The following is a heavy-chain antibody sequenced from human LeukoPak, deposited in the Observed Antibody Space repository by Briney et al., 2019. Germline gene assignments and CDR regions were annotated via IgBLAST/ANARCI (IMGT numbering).Heavy chain of an antibody. V-gene: IGHV1-8*01. D-gene: IGHD2-2*01. CDR1: GYTFTRYD. CDR3: ARGLRVRGSTSCFGY. Sequence: GASVKVSCKASGYTFTRYDINWVRQATGQGLEWMGWMNPNSGNTGYAQKFQGRVTMTRNTSISTAYMELSSLRSEDTAVYYCARGLRVRGSTSCFGYWGQGTLVTVSS. CDR2: MNPNSGNT. J-gene: IGHJ4*02.